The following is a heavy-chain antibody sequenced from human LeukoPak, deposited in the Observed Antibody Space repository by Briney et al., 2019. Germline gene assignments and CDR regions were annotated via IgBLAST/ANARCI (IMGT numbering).Heavy chain of an antibody. D-gene: IGHD3-9*01. Sequence: SQTLSLTCTVSGGSISSGDYYWSWIRQPPGKGLEWIGYIYYSGSTYYNPSLKSRVTISVDTSKNQFSLKLSSVTAADTAVYYCARVPFILTGYYFDYWGQGTLVTVSS. CDR2: IYYSGST. CDR1: GGSISSGDYY. CDR3: ARVPFILTGYYFDY. J-gene: IGHJ4*02. V-gene: IGHV4-30-4*01.